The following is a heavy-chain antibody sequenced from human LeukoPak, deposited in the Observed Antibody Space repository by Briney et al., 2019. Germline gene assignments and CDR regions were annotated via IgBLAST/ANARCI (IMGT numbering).Heavy chain of an antibody. Sequence: SETLSLTCSVSGGSISSGDYFWTWIRQPPGKGLEYIGYIYYSGTTYYNPSLKSRITMSVDMSADQFSLRLTSVSAADTAVYYCTRAYWIGFHFDSWGQGILVSVSS. CDR3: TRAYWIGFHFDS. CDR1: GGSISSGDYF. CDR2: IYYSGTT. D-gene: IGHD3-3*01. J-gene: IGHJ4*02. V-gene: IGHV4-30-4*01.